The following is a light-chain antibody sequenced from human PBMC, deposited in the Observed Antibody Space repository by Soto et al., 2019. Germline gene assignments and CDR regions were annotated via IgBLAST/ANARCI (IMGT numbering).Light chain of an antibody. CDR1: QSVSSSY. Sequence: ETVLTQSPGTLSLSPGDRATLSCRASQSVSSSYLAWYQQKPGQAPRLLIYDASRRATGIPDRFSGSGSGTDFNLTISSLEPEDCAVYYCQQYGSTPRTFGQGTKVDIK. V-gene: IGKV3-20*01. J-gene: IGKJ1*01. CDR3: QQYGSTPRT. CDR2: DAS.